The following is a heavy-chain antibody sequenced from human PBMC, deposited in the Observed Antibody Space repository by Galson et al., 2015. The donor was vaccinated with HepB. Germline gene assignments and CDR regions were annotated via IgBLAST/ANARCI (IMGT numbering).Heavy chain of an antibody. CDR1: GYTFINYY. CDR3: ARVSLPFCGGDCYSVWFDP. CDR2: INPSGGST. V-gene: IGHV1-46*01. J-gene: IGHJ5*02. Sequence: SCKASGYTFINYYMHWVRQAPGQGLEWMGIINPSGGSTSYAQKFQGRVTMTRDTSTSTAYMELSSLRSEDTAVYYCARVSLPFCGGDCYSVWFDPWGQGTLVIVSS. D-gene: IGHD2-21*02.